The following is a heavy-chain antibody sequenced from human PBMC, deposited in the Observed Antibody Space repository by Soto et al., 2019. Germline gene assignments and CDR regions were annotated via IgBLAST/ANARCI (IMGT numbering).Heavy chain of an antibody. J-gene: IGHJ6*02. CDR1: GGSIDYYH. CDR2: ISDSGTT. V-gene: IGHV4-59*01. Sequence: QVQLQESGPGLVKPSETLSLTCTVSGGSIDYYHWTWIRQSPGKGLEWLASISDSGTTTYNPSLQRRVSISVATSKNQFSLKLNSVTAADTAVYYCARDSTAWFPYYDIDVWGQGTTVTVSS. D-gene: IGHD2-2*01. CDR3: ARDSTAWFPYYDIDV.